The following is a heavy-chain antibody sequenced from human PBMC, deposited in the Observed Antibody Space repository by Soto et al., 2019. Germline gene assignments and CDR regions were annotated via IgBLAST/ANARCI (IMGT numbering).Heavy chain of an antibody. CDR2: ITPIFGTA. D-gene: IGHD3-22*01. Sequence: ASVKVSCKASGYTFTSYAMHWVRQAPGQRLEWMGGITPIFGTANYAQKFQGRVTITADESTSTAYMELSSLRSEDTAVYYCARDYYDSSGYYYYFDYWGQGALVTVSS. J-gene: IGHJ4*02. CDR3: ARDYYDSSGYYYYFDY. CDR1: GYTFTSYA. V-gene: IGHV1-69*13.